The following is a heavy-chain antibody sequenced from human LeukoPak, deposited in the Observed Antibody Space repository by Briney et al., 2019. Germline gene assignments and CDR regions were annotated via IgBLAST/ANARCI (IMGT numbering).Heavy chain of an antibody. CDR1: GFTFSSYG. CDR2: ISYDGSNK. V-gene: IGHV3-30*18. J-gene: IGHJ6*02. Sequence: PGGSLRLSCAASGFTFSSYGMHWVRQAPGKGLEWVAVISYDGSNKYYADSVKGRFTISRDNSKNTLYLQMNSLRAEDTAVYYCAKDEPFYYGDYALSCGMDVWGQGTTVTVSS. CDR3: AKDEPFYYGDYALSCGMDV. D-gene: IGHD4-17*01.